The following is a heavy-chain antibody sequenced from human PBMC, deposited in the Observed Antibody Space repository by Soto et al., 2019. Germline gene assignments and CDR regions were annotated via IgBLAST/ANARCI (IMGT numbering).Heavy chain of an antibody. V-gene: IGHV3-33*01. Sequence: QVQLVESGGGVVQPGRSLRLSCAASGFTFSSYGMHWVRQAPGKGLEWVAIIWYDGSNKYYADSVKGRFTISRDNSKNTLYLQMNSRRAEDTAVYYCARDRGNQPASYWGQGTLVTVSS. J-gene: IGHJ4*02. CDR2: IWYDGSNK. CDR3: ARDRGNQPASY. CDR1: GFTFSSYG. D-gene: IGHD2-2*01.